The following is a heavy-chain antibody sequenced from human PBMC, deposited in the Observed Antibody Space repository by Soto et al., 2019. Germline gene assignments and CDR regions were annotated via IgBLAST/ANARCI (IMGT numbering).Heavy chain of an antibody. D-gene: IGHD3-10*01. CDR2: IKSKTDGGTT. Sequence: GGSLRLSCAASGFTFSNAWMSWVRQAPGKGLEWVGRIKSKTDGGTTDYAAPVKGRLTISRDDSKNTLYLQMNSLKTEDTAVYYCTTETHYYGSGRGYYYYMDVWAKGPRSPSP. CDR1: GFTFSNAW. J-gene: IGHJ6*03. CDR3: TTETHYYGSGRGYYYYMDV. V-gene: IGHV3-15*01.